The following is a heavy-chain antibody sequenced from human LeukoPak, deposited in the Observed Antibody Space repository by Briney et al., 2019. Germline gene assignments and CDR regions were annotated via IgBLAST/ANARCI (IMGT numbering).Heavy chain of an antibody. Sequence: GGSLRLSCVASGFTFSSYGMHWVRQAPGKGLEWVALIWYDGSNKYYADSVKGRLTISRDNSKNTLYLQMNSLRAEDTAVYYCAREGPRGNSQFDYWGQGTLVTVSS. D-gene: IGHD2/OR15-2a*01. CDR3: AREGPRGNSQFDY. CDR1: GFTFSSYG. V-gene: IGHV3-33*01. J-gene: IGHJ4*02. CDR2: IWYDGSNK.